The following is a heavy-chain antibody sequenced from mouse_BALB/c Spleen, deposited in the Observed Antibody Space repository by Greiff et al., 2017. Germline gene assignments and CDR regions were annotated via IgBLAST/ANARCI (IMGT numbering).Heavy chain of an antibody. V-gene: IGHV4-1*02. CDR2: INPDSSTI. D-gene: IGHD2-4*01. CDR3: ARRDYDYDYDAMDY. Sequence: EVQLVESGGGLVQPGGSLKLSCAASGFDFSRYWMSWVRQAPGKGLEWIGEINPDSSTINYTPYLKDKIIIARDNAKNTLYLQMSKVRSEDTALYDCARRDYDYDYDAMDYWGQGTSVTVSS. CDR1: GFDFSRYW. J-gene: IGHJ4*01.